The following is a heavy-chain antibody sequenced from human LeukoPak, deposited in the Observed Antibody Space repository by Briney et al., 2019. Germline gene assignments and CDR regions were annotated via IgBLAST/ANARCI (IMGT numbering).Heavy chain of an antibody. D-gene: IGHD6-13*01. V-gene: IGHV4-39*01. CDR3: ARQAAAGNSYFDY. CDR1: GGSISSSSYY. CDR2: IYYSGST. J-gene: IGHJ4*02. Sequence: SSETLSLTCTVSGGSISSSSYYWGWIRQPPGKGLEWIGSIYYSGSTYYNPSLKSRVTISVDTSKNQFSLKLSSVTAADTAVYYCARQAAAGNSYFDYWGQGTLVTVSS.